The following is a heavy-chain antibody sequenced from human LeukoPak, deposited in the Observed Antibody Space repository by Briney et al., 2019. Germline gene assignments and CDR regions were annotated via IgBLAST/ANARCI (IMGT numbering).Heavy chain of an antibody. CDR2: INHSGST. Sequence: SETVSLTCAVYGGSFSGYYWSWIRQPPGKGLEWIGEINHSGSTNYNPSLKSRVTISLDTSKNQFSLKLSSVTAADTAVYYCARDGAHKNHYYSYYYMDVWGKGTTVTVSS. CDR3: ARDGAHKNHYYSYYYMDV. D-gene: IGHD3-16*01. CDR1: GGSFSGYY. J-gene: IGHJ6*03. V-gene: IGHV4-34*01.